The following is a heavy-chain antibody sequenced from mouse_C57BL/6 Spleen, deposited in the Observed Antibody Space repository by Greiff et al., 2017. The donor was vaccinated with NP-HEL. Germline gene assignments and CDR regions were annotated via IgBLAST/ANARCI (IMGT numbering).Heavy chain of an antibody. CDR3: ARSPYYYGSSVYYFDY. CDR2: IYPRSGNT. V-gene: IGHV1-81*01. CDR1: GYTFTSYG. J-gene: IGHJ2*01. Sequence: VQLQQSGAELARPGASVKLSCKASGYTFTSYGISWVKQRTGQGLEWIGEIYPRSGNTYYNEKFKGKATLTADKSSSTAYMELRSLTSEDSAVYFCARSPYYYGSSVYYFDYWGQGTTLTVSS. D-gene: IGHD1-1*01.